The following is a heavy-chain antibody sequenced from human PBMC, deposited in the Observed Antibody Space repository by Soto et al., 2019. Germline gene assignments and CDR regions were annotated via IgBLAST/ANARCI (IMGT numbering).Heavy chain of an antibody. CDR1: GGSISSDYYH. V-gene: IGHV4-30-4*08. CDR2: IHHSGST. J-gene: IGHJ6*02. D-gene: IGHD2-21*02. Sequence: ASETLSLTCTVSGGSISSDYYHWTWIRQSPERGLEWIGYIHHSGSTLYNPSLKSRVTISVDTSKNQFSLHLSSVTAADTAVYFCAREDDGGDTLDVWGQGTTVTVSS. CDR3: AREDDGGDTLDV.